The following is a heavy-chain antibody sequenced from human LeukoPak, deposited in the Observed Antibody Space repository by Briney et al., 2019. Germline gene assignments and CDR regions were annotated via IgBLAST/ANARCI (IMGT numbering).Heavy chain of an antibody. CDR2: IIPIFGTA. V-gene: IGHV1-69*05. D-gene: IGHD2-21*01. Sequence: GASVKVSCKASGGTFSSYAISWGGQAPGQGLEGMGGIIPIFGTANYAQKLQGRVTITTDASTSTAYMELSRLRSEDTAVYYCARDGGGAPDDAFDIWGQGTMVTVSS. CDR1: GGTFSSYA. J-gene: IGHJ3*02. CDR3: ARDGGGAPDDAFDI.